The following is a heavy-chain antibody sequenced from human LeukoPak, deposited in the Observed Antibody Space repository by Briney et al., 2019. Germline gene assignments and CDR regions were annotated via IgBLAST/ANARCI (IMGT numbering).Heavy chain of an antibody. J-gene: IGHJ4*02. CDR1: GGSISSYY. V-gene: IGHV4-4*07. CDR2: IYISGST. D-gene: IGHD1-14*01. CDR3: ARDHGYDDNPNPYYFDY. Sequence: SETLSLTCTVSGGSISSYYWSWIRQPAGKGLEWIGRIYISGSTNYNPSLKSRVTMSVDTSKNQFSLKLSSVTAADTAVYYCARDHGYDDNPNPYYFDYWGQGTLVTVSS.